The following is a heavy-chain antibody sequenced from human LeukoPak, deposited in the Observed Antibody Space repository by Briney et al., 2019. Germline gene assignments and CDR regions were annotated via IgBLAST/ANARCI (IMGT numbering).Heavy chain of an antibody. D-gene: IGHD6-19*01. Sequence: PGGSLRLSCAASGITFSDYHMTWIRQAPGKGLEWLSYISSSSSSTYYADSVKGRFTISRDSAKNSLYLQMNSLRAEDTAVYYCARVRYSSGWSFDYWGQGTLVTVSS. V-gene: IGHV3-11*05. CDR2: ISSSSSST. CDR3: ARVRYSSGWSFDY. CDR1: GITFSDYH. J-gene: IGHJ4*02.